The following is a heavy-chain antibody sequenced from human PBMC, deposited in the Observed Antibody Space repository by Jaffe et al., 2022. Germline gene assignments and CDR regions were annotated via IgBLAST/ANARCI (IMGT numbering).Heavy chain of an antibody. CDR2: ISSSSSTI. D-gene: IGHD5-12*01. J-gene: IGHJ4*02. CDR1: GFTFSSYS. CDR3: ARDPGYSGYDY. V-gene: IGHV3-48*01. Sequence: EVQLVESGGGLVQPGGSLRLSCAASGFTFSSYSMNWVRQAPGKGLEWVSYISSSSSTIYYADSVKGRFTISRDNAKNSLYLQMNSLRAEDTAVYYCARDPGYSGYDYWGQGTLVTVSS.